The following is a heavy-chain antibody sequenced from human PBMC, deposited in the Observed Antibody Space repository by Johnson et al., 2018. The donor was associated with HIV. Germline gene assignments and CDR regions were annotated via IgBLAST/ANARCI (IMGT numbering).Heavy chain of an antibody. Sequence: VQLVESGGGLIQPGGSLRLSCAASGFTVSSNYMSWVRQAPGKGLEWVSVIYSGGNTYYADSVKGRFTISRDNSKNTLSLQMNSLRVEDTAVYYCARESTPWGSDYVGYGLDIWGQGTVVTVSS. CDR2: IYSGGNT. CDR1: GFTVSSNY. D-gene: IGHD4/OR15-4a*01. J-gene: IGHJ3*02. V-gene: IGHV3-53*01. CDR3: ARESTPWGSDYVGYGLDI.